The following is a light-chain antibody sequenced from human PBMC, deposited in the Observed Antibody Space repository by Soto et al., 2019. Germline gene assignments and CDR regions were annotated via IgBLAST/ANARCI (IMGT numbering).Light chain of an antibody. J-gene: IGKJ4*01. CDR2: DAS. Sequence: DLQMTQSPSSLSASVGDRVTIACQSSHDVSRNLNWFQQKPGEAPKLLIYDASNLERGVPSRFSGSGSETDFTLTISSLQPEDVATYYCQQYNSMLSFGGGTEVEMK. CDR1: HDVSRN. CDR3: QQYNSMLS. V-gene: IGKV1-33*01.